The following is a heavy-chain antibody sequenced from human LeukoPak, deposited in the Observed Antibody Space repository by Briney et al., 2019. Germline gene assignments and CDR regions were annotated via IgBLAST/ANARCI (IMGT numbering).Heavy chain of an antibody. CDR2: IDYTERT. D-gene: IGHD3-22*01. CDR3: VRFDDTSAYFWD. CDR1: GGSIGSGSSY. J-gene: IGHJ4*02. V-gene: IGHV4-39*01. Sequence: KASETLSLTCSVSGGSIGSGSSYWGWIRQPPGKALEWIGSIDYTERTYNNPFLKSRVAVSVDTSKNQFSLKLASVTAADTAIYYCVRFDDTSAYFWDWGQGTLVTVSS.